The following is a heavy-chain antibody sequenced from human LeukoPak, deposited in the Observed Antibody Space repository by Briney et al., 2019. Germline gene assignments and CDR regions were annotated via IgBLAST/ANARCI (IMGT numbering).Heavy chain of an antibody. D-gene: IGHD6-19*01. Sequence: GGSLRLSCAASGFTFSSYSMNWVRQAPGKGLEWVSSISSSSTYIYYADSVKGRFTVSRDNAKNSLYLQMNSLRAEDTALYYCAKRDSSGWHFFDCWGQGTLVSVSS. CDR3: AKRDSSGWHFFDC. V-gene: IGHV3-21*04. CDR2: ISSSSTYI. CDR1: GFTFSSYS. J-gene: IGHJ4*02.